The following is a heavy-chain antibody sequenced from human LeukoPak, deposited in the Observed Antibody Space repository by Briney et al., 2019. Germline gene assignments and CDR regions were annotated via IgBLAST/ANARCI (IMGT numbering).Heavy chain of an antibody. CDR3: ARVASRIADY. CDR2: VYYSGST. J-gene: IGHJ4*02. Sequence: SETLSLTCTVSGGSISSYYWSWVRQPPGKGLEWIGYVYYSGSTNYNPSLKSRVIISVDTSKNQFSLKLSSVTAADTAVYYCARVASRIADYWGQGTLVTVSS. CDR1: GGSISSYY. V-gene: IGHV4-59*12.